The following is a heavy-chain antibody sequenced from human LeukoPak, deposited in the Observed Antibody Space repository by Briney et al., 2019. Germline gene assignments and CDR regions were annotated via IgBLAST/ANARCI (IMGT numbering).Heavy chain of an antibody. CDR1: GGSISSYY. CDR3: ARAREVYYDSSGYSVFDY. CDR2: IYYSGST. D-gene: IGHD3-22*01. J-gene: IGHJ4*02. Sequence: SETLSLTCTVSGGSISSYYWSWIRQPPGKGLEWIGYIYYSGSTNYNPSLKSRVTISVDTSKNQFSLKLSSVTAADTAVYYCARAREVYYDSSGYSVFDYWGQGTQVTVSS. V-gene: IGHV4-59*01.